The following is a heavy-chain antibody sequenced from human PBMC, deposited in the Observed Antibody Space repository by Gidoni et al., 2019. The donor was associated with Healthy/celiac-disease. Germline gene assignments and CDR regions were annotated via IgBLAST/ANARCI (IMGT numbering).Heavy chain of an antibody. CDR3: AKAPHMITFGGVIVKGYYYYGMDV. J-gene: IGHJ6*02. CDR2: ISGSGGST. V-gene: IGHV3-23*01. D-gene: IGHD3-16*02. Sequence: VSAISGSGGSTYYADSVKGRFTISRDNSKNTLYLQMNSLRAEDTAVYYCAKAPHMITFGGVIVKGYYYYGMDVWGQGTTVTVSS.